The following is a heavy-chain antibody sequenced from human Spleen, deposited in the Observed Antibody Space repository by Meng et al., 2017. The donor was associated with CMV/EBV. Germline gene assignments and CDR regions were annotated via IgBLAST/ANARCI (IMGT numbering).Heavy chain of an antibody. CDR1: RFTFSRYW. V-gene: IGHV3-7*01. CDR3: VRDWSGSRDY. J-gene: IGHJ4*02. Sequence: GGSLRLSCAGSRFTFSRYWMSWVRQAPGKGLEWVANIKQDGSEKYYVDSVKGRFTISRDNAKNSVHLQMNSLRAEDTAVYYCVRDWSGSRDYWGQGTLVTVSS. CDR2: IKQDGSEK. D-gene: IGHD1-26*01.